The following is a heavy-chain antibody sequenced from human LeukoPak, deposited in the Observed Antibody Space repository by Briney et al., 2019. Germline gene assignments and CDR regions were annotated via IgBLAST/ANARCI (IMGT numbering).Heavy chain of an antibody. CDR1: GGSTSSSSYY. J-gene: IGHJ4*02. Sequence: PSETLSLTCTVSGGSTSSSSYYWGWIRQPPGKGLEWIGSIYYSGSTYYNPSLKSRVTISVDTSKNQFSLKLSSVTAADTAVYYCARLGTVSKPHYYFDYWGQGTLVTVSS. V-gene: IGHV4-39*01. CDR3: ARLGTVSKPHYYFDY. D-gene: IGHD4-11*01. CDR2: IYYSGST.